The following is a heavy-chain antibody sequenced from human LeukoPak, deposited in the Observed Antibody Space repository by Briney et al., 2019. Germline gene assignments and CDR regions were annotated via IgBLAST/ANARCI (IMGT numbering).Heavy chain of an antibody. Sequence: LGESLKISCKGSGYRFTSYWIGWVRQMPGKGLEWMGIIYPGDSDTRYSPSFQGQVTISAHKSISTAYLHWSSLKGSGTAMYYCARHAPPNDYWGQGTLVIVSS. CDR2: IYPGDSDT. V-gene: IGHV5-51*01. J-gene: IGHJ4*02. CDR3: ARHAPPNDY. CDR1: GYRFTSYW.